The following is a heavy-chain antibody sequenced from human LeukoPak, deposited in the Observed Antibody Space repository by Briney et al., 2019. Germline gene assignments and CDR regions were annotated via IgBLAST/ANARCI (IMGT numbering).Heavy chain of an antibody. CDR2: ISSSSRTT. CDR1: GFTFSSYS. J-gene: IGHJ4*02. V-gene: IGHV3-48*02. CDR3: ARDPTYYDSSGSVFDY. Sequence: GGSLRLSCAASGFTFSSYSMNWVRQAPGKGLEWVSYISSSSRTTYYADSVKGRFTISRDNAKNSLYLQMNSLRDEDTAVYYCARDPTYYDSSGSVFDYWGQGTLVTVSP. D-gene: IGHD3-22*01.